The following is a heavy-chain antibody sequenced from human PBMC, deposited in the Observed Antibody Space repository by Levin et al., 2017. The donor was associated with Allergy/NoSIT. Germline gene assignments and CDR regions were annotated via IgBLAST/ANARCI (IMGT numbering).Heavy chain of an antibody. CDR3: ARVLCSSTSCYDWFDP. D-gene: IGHD2-2*01. Sequence: SETLSLTCAVSGGSISSSNWWSWVRQPPGKGLEWIGEIYHSGSTNYNSSLKSRVTISVDKSKNQFSLKLSSVTAADTAVYYSARVLCSSTSCYDWFDPWGQGTLVTVSS. J-gene: IGHJ5*02. V-gene: IGHV4-4*02. CDR1: GGSISSSNW. CDR2: IYHSGST.